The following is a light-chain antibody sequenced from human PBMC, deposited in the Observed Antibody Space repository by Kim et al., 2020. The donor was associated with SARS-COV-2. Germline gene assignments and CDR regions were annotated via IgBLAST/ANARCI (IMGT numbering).Light chain of an antibody. V-gene: IGKV3-20*01. CDR2: GTS. CDR1: QSVSSSS. CDR3: QQYGSSPLT. J-gene: IGKJ4*01. Sequence: SPGESVTLSCRASQSVSSSSLAWYQQKPGQAPRFLIYGTSSRATGIPDRFSGSGSGTDFTLTISRLEPEDFAVYYCQQYGSSPLTFGGGTKVDIK.